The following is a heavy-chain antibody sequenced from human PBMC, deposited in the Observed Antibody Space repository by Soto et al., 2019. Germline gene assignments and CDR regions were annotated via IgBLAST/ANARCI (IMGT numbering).Heavy chain of an antibody. D-gene: IGHD5-12*01. Sequence: EVQLVESGGGLVQPGGSLRLSCAASGFTFSSYWMHWVRQVPGTGPAWVARINNDGTTIAYADSAKGRFTISRDNAKNALYPQMNSLRAEDTAVYYCVRQYSAYDMWGQGTTVTVSS. CDR1: GFTFSSYW. CDR3: VRQYSAYDM. V-gene: IGHV3-74*01. CDR2: INNDGTTI. J-gene: IGHJ3*02.